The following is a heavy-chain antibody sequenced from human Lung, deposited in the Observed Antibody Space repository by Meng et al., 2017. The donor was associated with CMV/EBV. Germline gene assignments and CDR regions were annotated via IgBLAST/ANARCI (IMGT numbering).Heavy chain of an antibody. V-gene: IGHV3-11*04. D-gene: IGHD6-6*01. CDR2: ISSSVSTI. Sequence: GRSLRLXCAASGFTFSDYYMSWIRQAAGKVLEWVSYISSSVSTIYYADSVKGRFTISRDNAKNSLYLQMNSLRAEDTAVYYCASRATGYSSSYIDYWGQGTLVTVSS. CDR3: ASRATGYSSSYIDY. J-gene: IGHJ4*02. CDR1: GFTFSDYY.